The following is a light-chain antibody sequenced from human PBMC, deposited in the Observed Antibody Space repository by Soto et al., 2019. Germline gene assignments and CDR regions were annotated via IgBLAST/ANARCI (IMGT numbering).Light chain of an antibody. CDR3: QQYGAWT. CDR1: QRISTN. V-gene: IGKV3-15*01. J-gene: IGKJ1*01. Sequence: EIVMTQSPATLSVSPGESATLSCRASQRISTNLAWYQQKGGQPPRLLIYGASTRATGITQRFSGSGSGTDFTLTISRLEPEDFAVYYCQQYGAWTFGQGTKVEIK. CDR2: GAS.